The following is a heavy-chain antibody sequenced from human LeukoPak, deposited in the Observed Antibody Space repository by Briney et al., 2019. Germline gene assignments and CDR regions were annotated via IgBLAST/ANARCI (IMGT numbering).Heavy chain of an antibody. Sequence: SETLSLTCTVSGGSISSYYWSWIRQPPGKGLEWIGYIYYSGSTNYNPSLKSRVTISVDTSKNQFSLKLSSVTAADTAVYYCARSAIFGVDYYPTGFDYWGQGTLVTVSS. J-gene: IGHJ4*02. V-gene: IGHV4-59*01. D-gene: IGHD3-3*01. CDR3: ARSAIFGVDYYPTGFDY. CDR1: GGSISSYY. CDR2: IYYSGST.